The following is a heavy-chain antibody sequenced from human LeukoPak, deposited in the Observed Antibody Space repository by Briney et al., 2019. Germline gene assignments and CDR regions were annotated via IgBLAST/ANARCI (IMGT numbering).Heavy chain of an antibody. CDR1: GFTFSGSA. Sequence: QPGGSLRLSCAASGFTFSGSAMHWVRQASGKGLEWVGRIRSKANSYATAYAASVKGRFTISRDDSKNTAYLQMNSLKTEDTAVYYCTREGEYYDILTGYYENWGQGTLVTVSS. D-gene: IGHD3-9*01. CDR3: TREGEYYDILTGYYEN. J-gene: IGHJ4*02. CDR2: IRSKANSYAT. V-gene: IGHV3-73*01.